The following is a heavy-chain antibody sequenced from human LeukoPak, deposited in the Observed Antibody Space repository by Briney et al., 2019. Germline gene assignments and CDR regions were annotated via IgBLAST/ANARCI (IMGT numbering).Heavy chain of an antibody. Sequence: GSLRLSCAASGFTFSNYRMHWVRQAPGKGLVWVSRINSDGINTSYADSVKGRFTISRGNAKNSLYLQMNSLRAEDTALYYCARQPPSTIFGVVSGLDYWGQGTLVTVSS. CDR1: GFTFSNYR. J-gene: IGHJ4*02. CDR3: ARQPPSTIFGVVSGLDY. CDR2: INSDGINT. D-gene: IGHD3-3*01. V-gene: IGHV3-74*01.